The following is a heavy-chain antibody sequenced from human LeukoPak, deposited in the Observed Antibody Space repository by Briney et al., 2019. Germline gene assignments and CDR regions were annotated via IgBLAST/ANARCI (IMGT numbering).Heavy chain of an antibody. Sequence: GGSLRLSCAASGFTLSTYGMHWVRQAPGKGLEWVAVISYDGSNKYYADSVKGRFTISRDNSKNTLYLQMNSLRAEDTAVYYCAKATRGLAAAGTSWGQGTLVTVSS. J-gene: IGHJ4*02. CDR3: AKATRGLAAAGTS. CDR2: ISYDGSNK. CDR1: GFTLSTYG. D-gene: IGHD6-13*01. V-gene: IGHV3-30*18.